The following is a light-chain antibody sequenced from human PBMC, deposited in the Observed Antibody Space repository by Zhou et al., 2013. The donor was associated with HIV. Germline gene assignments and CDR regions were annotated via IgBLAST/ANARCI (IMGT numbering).Light chain of an antibody. CDR3: QQYNNWPPFT. CDR2: DAS. Sequence: EIVLSQSPGTLSLSPGERATLSCRASQSVSTFYLAWYQQKFGQAPRLLIYDASTRATGIPARFRGSGSGTEFTLTINSLQSEDFAVYYCQQYNNWPPFTFGPGTKVHIK. CDR1: QSVSTFY. J-gene: IGKJ3*01. V-gene: IGKV3-15*01.